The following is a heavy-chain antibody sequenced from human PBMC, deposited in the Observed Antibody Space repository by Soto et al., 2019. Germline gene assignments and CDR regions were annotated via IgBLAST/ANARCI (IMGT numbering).Heavy chain of an antibody. Sequence: SETLSLTCTVSGGSTSSYYWSWIRQPPGKGLEWIGYIYYSGSTNYNPSLKSRVTISVDTSKNQFSLKLSSVTAADTAVYYCARASVTTRGRRGGFDYWGQGTLVTVSS. CDR2: IYYSGST. D-gene: IGHD3-10*01. J-gene: IGHJ4*02. V-gene: IGHV4-59*01. CDR1: GGSTSSYY. CDR3: ARASVTTRGRRGGFDY.